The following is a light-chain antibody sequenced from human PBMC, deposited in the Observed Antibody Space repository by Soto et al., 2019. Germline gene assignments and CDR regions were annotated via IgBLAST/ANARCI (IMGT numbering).Light chain of an antibody. Sequence: QSALTQPPSASGTPGQRVTISCSGSSSNIGTNTVNWYQQLPGTAPKLLIYSNYQRPSGVPDRFSGSKSGTSASLAITGLQSEDEADYHCAAWDVSLNGWVFGGGTKLTVL. V-gene: IGLV1-44*01. CDR1: SSNIGTNT. CDR2: SNY. J-gene: IGLJ3*02. CDR3: AAWDVSLNGWV.